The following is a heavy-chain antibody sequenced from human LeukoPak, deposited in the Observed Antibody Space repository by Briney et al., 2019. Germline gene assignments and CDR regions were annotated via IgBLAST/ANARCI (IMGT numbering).Heavy chain of an antibody. V-gene: IGHV1-2*02. J-gene: IGHJ4*02. D-gene: IGHD2-2*01. CDR1: GYTFTDYY. CDR3: ARANFLYCSSSTCLFDY. Sequence: ASVKVSCKASGYTFTDYYMHWVRQAPGQGFEWMGWINSNDGDTNYAQKFQGRVTMTRDTSISTAHMEVSRLRSDDTAVYCCARANFLYCSSSTCLFDYWGQGTLVTVSS. CDR2: INSNDGDT.